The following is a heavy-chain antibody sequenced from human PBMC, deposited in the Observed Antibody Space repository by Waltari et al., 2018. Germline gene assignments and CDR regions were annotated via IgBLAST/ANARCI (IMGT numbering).Heavy chain of an antibody. CDR1: GFTFGDYD. J-gene: IGHJ5*02. V-gene: IGHV3-49*04. D-gene: IGHD3-22*01. CDR2: IRSKAYGGTT. Sequence: EVQLVESGGGLVQPGRSLRLSCKASGFTFGDYDMRWVRQAPGKGLEWVGFIRSKAYGGTTEYAASVKGRFTISRDDSKSIAYLQMNSLKTEDTAVYYCTRDSSGYYYWFDPWGQGTLVTVSS. CDR3: TRDSSGYYYWFDP.